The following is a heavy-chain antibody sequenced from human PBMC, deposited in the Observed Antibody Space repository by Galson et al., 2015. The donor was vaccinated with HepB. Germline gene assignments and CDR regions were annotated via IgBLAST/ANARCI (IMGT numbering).Heavy chain of an antibody. CDR2: INTNTGNP. D-gene: IGHD6-13*01. Sequence: SVKVSCKASGYTFTSYAMNWVRQAPGQGLEWMGWINTNTGNPTYAQGFTGRFVFSLDTSVSTAYLQISSLKAEDTAVYYCAREWGSSWPYHTIYYYYYYMDVWGKGTTVTVSS. CDR1: GYTFTSYA. J-gene: IGHJ6*03. CDR3: AREWGSSWPYHTIYYYYYYMDV. V-gene: IGHV7-4-1*02.